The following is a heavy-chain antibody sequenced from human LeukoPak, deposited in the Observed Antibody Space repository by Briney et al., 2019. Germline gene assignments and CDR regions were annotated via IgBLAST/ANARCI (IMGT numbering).Heavy chain of an antibody. Sequence: PSETLSLTCAVYGGSFSGYYWSWIRQPPGKGLEWIGEINHSGSTNYNPSLKSRVTISVATSKNQFSLKLTSVTAADTAVYYCARGIMAAAVYDYYYMDVWGKGTTVTVSS. CDR3: ARGIMAAAVYDYYYMDV. V-gene: IGHV4-34*01. CDR1: GGSFSGYY. J-gene: IGHJ6*03. D-gene: IGHD2-8*01. CDR2: INHSGST.